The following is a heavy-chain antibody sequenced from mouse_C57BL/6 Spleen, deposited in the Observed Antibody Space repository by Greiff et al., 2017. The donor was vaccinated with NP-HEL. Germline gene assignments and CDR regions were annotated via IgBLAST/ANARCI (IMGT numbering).Heavy chain of an antibody. Sequence: QVQLQQSGAELVRPGTSVKVSCKASGYAFTNYLIEWVKQRPGQGLEWIGVINPGSGGTNYNEKFKGKATLTADKSSSTAYMQLSSLTSEDSAVYFCARVGYSNSYAMDYWGQGTSVTVSS. CDR2: INPGSGGT. CDR1: GYAFTNYL. D-gene: IGHD2-5*01. V-gene: IGHV1-54*01. CDR3: ARVGYSNSYAMDY. J-gene: IGHJ4*01.